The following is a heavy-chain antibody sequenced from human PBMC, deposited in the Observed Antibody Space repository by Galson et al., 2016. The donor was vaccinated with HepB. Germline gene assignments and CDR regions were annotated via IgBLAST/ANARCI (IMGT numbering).Heavy chain of an antibody. CDR2: ISASGGTT. CDR1: GLTSGNIA. CDR3: AKEGFYDPLRY. D-gene: IGHD2/OR15-2a*01. J-gene: IGHJ4*02. V-gene: IGHV3-23*01. Sequence: SLRLSCAVSGLTSGNIAMSWVRQAPGKGLEWVSDISASGGTTHYADSVKGRFTISRDNSKKTLYLQMNGLRADDTAVYYCAKEGFYDPLRYWGQGTLVTVSS.